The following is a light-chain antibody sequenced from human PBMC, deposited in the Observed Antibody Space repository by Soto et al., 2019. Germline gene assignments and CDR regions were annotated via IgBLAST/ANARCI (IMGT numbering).Light chain of an antibody. CDR2: DAS. Sequence: DIQLTQSPSFLSASVGDRVTITCRASQGITTFLAWYQQKPNKAPKLLIYDASTLQGGVPSRFSGSGSGTEFTLTISSLQPEDFGTYYCQQLNTYPITFGGGTKVEIK. CDR3: QQLNTYPIT. CDR1: QGITTF. V-gene: IGKV1-9*01. J-gene: IGKJ4*01.